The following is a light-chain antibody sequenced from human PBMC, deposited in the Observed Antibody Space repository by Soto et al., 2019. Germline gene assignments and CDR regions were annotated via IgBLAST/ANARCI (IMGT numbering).Light chain of an antibody. CDR1: QSINSY. CDR2: AAS. V-gene: IGKV1-39*01. CDR3: QKSSSTPLIT. J-gene: IGKJ5*01. Sequence: DIQMTQSPSSLSASIGDGVTITCRASQSINSYLNWYQQKPGKAPKLLISAASNLQSGVPSRFSGSGSGTVFTLPISSLQPKDLAIFSCQKSSSTPLITFGQGTRLEI.